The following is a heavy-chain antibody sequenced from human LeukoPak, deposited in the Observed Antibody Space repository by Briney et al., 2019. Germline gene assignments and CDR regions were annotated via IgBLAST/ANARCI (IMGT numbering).Heavy chain of an antibody. D-gene: IGHD4-17*01. CDR2: ISYDGSNK. CDR3: ARAGSTVTANIDY. CDR1: GFTFSSYG. Sequence: GRSLRLSCAASGFTFSSYGMHWVRQAPGKGLEWVAVISYDGSNKYYADSVKGQFTTSRDNSKNTLYLQMNSLRSEDTAVYYCARAGSTVTANIDYWGQGTLVTVSS. J-gene: IGHJ4*02. V-gene: IGHV3-30*03.